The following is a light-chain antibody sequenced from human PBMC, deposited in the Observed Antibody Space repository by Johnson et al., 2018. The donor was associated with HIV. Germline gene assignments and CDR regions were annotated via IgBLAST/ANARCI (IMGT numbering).Light chain of an antibody. J-gene: IGLJ1*01. V-gene: IGLV1-51*02. Sequence: QSVLTQPPSVSAAPGQQVTISCSGSSSNIGNNYVSWYQQLPGTAPKLLVYENVKRPSGIPDRFSGSKSGTSATLGITGLQTGDEADYYCETWGTGLSAGGVFGTGTKVTVL. CDR2: ENV. CDR3: ETWGTGLSAGGV. CDR1: SSNIGNNY.